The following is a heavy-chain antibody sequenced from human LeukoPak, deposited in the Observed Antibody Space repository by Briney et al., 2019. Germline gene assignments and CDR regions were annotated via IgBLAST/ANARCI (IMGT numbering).Heavy chain of an antibody. CDR1: GGTFSSYA. J-gene: IGHJ3*01. CDR2: IIPKYSAS. D-gene: IGHD3-3*02. V-gene: IGHV1-69*13. CDR3: VRPDRIFGVPAAFDA. Sequence: ASVKVSCKASGGTFSSYAISWVRQAPGQGLEWLGGIIPKYSASSYAQAFQGRVTITADESTNTVYMEMSGLRPDDTAVYYCVRPDRIFGVPAAFDAWGQGTLVAVSS.